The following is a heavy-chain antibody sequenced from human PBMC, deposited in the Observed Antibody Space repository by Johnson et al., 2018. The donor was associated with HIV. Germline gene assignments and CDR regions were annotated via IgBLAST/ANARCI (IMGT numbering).Heavy chain of an antibody. V-gene: IGHV3-23*04. CDR1: GFTFSSYA. CDR3: AKSAPGYDSSGYRNAFDI. D-gene: IGHD3-22*01. CDR2: ISGSGGST. J-gene: IGHJ3*02. Sequence: GQLVESGGGLVRPGGSLRLSCAASGFTFSSYAMSWVRQAPGKGLEWVSAISGSGGSTYYADSVKGRFTISRDNSKNTLYLQMNSLRAEDTAVYYCAKSAPGYDSSGYRNAFDIWGQGTMVTVSS.